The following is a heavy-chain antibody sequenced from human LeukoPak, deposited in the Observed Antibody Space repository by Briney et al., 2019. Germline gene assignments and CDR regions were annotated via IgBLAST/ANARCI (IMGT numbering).Heavy chain of an antibody. V-gene: IGHV3-7*01. CDR3: AREDYYDSSGPFY. D-gene: IGHD3-22*01. CDR1: GFTFSSYW. Sequence: PGGSLRLSCAASGFTFSSYWMSWLRQAPGKGLEWVANIKQDGSEKYYVDSVKGRFTISRDNAKNSLYLQMNSLRAEDTAVYYCAREDYYDSSGPFYWGQRTLVTVSS. J-gene: IGHJ4*02. CDR2: IKQDGSEK.